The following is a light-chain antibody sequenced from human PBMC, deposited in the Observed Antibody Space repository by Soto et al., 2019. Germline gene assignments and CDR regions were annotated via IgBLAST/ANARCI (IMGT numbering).Light chain of an antibody. V-gene: IGLV2-23*02. Sequence: QSALTQPASVSGSPGQSITISCTGTSSDVGSYNLVSWYRQQPGQDPKLIMYEVSKRPSGVSNRLSGSISGTTASLTISGLQAEDEADYYCCSYAGRGVVFGGGTKLTVL. CDR1: SSDVGSYNL. J-gene: IGLJ2*01. CDR2: EVS. CDR3: CSYAGRGVV.